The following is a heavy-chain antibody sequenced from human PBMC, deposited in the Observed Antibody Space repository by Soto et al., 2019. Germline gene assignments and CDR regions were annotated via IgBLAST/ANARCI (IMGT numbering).Heavy chain of an antibody. D-gene: IGHD3-10*01. Sequence: SETLSLTCAFYGGSFSGYFWSLIRQSPGKGLEWIVEINDGGSTNYNPSLKSRVTISVDTSKNQFSLKLSSVTAADTAVYYCARRGSGSYSDYWGQGTLVTVSS. CDR2: INDGGST. V-gene: IGHV4-34*01. J-gene: IGHJ4*02. CDR1: GGSFSGYF. CDR3: ARRGSGSYSDY.